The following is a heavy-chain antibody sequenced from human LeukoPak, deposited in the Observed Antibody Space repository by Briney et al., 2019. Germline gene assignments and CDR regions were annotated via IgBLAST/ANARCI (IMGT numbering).Heavy chain of an antibody. Sequence: ASVKVSCKASGYTFTGYYMHWVRQAPGQGLGWMGWINPNSGGTNYAQKFQGRVTMTRDTSISTAYMELSRLRSDDTAVYYCARVLEPTGTVDYWGQGTLVTVSS. V-gene: IGHV1-2*02. CDR1: GYTFTGYY. J-gene: IGHJ4*02. CDR3: ARVLEPTGTVDY. D-gene: IGHD1-1*01. CDR2: INPNSGGT.